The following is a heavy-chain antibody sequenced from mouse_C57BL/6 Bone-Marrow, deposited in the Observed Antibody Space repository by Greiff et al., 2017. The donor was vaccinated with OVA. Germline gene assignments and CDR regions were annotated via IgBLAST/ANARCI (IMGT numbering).Heavy chain of an antibody. CDR1: GYTFTSYG. CDR2: IYPRSGNT. Sequence: QVQLQQSGAELARPGASVKLSCKASGYTFTSYGISWVKQRTGQGLEWIGEIYPRSGNTYYNEKFKGKATLTADKSSSTAYMELRSLTSEASAVYVCARFQYYGREGYFEGWGTGTTVTGAS. V-gene: IGHV1-81*01. CDR3: ARFQYYGREGYFEG. D-gene: IGHD1-1*01. J-gene: IGHJ1*03.